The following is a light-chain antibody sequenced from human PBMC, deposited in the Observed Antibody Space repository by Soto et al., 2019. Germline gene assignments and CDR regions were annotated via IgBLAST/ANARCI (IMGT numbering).Light chain of an antibody. CDR1: QSVSTN. CDR3: QHYNDWPQT. J-gene: IGKJ1*01. Sequence: EIVMTQSPGTLSLSPGERATLSCRASQSVSTNLAWYQQIPGQAPRLLIYGASTRATGIPARFSGSGSGTEFTLAISSLQSEDFAVYYCQHYNDWPQTFGLSTKV. V-gene: IGKV3-15*01. CDR2: GAS.